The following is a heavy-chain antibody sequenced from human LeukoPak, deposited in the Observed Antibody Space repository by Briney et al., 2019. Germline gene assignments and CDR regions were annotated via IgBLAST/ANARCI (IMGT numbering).Heavy chain of an antibody. CDR2: INHSGST. J-gene: IGHJ4*02. CDR3: ARYSSSSSFFDY. Sequence: SETLSLTCAVYGGSFSGYYWSWIRQPPGKGLEWIGEINHSGSTNYNPSLKSRVTISVDTSKNQFSLKLSSVTAADTAVYYCARYSSSSSFFDYWAREPWSPSPQ. V-gene: IGHV4-34*01. CDR1: GGSFSGYY. D-gene: IGHD6-6*01.